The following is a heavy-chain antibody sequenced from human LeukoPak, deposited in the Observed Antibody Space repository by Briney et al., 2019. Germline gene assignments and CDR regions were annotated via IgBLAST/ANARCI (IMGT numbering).Heavy chain of an antibody. J-gene: IGHJ4*02. CDR1: GFTFSSYW. D-gene: IGHD4-23*01. CDR3: TRTVNSASDF. CDR2: INQNGGVK. Sequence: PGGSLRLSCAASGFTFSSYWMRWVRQAPGKGLEWVATINQNGGVKYYVDSVKGRFTISRGNAKTSLFLQMNSLRIDDTAMYYCTRTVNSASDFWGQGTLVTVSS. V-gene: IGHV3-7*03.